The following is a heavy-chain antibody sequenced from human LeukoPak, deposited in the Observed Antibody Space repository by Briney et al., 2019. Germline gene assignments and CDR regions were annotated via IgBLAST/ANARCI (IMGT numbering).Heavy chain of an antibody. CDR1: GFTFSSYA. J-gene: IGHJ4*02. CDR3: AKIDSAYSDYVFSHSDY. V-gene: IGHV3-23*01. D-gene: IGHD4-11*01. Sequence: PGGSLRLSCAASGFTFSSYAMNWVRQAPGKGLEWVSTISGSGVTTYYADSVKGRFTISRDNSKSTLYLQMNSLRVEDTAVYYCAKIDSAYSDYVFSHSDYWGQGTLVTVSS. CDR2: ISGSGVTT.